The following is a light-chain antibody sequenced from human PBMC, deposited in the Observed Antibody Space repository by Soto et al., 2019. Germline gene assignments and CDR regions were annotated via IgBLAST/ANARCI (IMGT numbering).Light chain of an antibody. Sequence: EIVMTQSPATLSVSPGERATLSCRASQSVSSNLVWYQQKPGQAPRLLIYGASIRATGIPARFSDSGSGTEFTLTITSLRSEDFAVYYCQQYNDWPPMYTFGQGTKLEI. CDR3: QQYNDWPPMYT. V-gene: IGKV3-15*01. CDR2: GAS. CDR1: QSVSSN. J-gene: IGKJ2*01.